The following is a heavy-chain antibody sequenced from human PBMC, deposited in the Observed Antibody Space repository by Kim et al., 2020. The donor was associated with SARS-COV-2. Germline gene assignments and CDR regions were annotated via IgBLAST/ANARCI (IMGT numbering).Heavy chain of an antibody. V-gene: IGHV3-23*01. Sequence: DSVKGRFTISRDNSKNTLYLQMNSLRAEDTAVYYCAKGAWGSSRELYFDYWGQGTLVTVSS. CDR3: AKGAWGSSRELYFDY. J-gene: IGHJ4*02. D-gene: IGHD6-13*01.